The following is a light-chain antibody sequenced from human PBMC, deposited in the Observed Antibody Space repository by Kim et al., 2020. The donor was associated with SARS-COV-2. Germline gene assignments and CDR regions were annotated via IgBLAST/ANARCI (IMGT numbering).Light chain of an antibody. J-gene: IGLJ2*01. Sequence: GQSVTISCTGTSSDVGIYNYVSWYQQHPGKAPKVMIYEVSKRPSGVPDRFSGSKSGNTASLTVSGLQAEDEADYYCSSFAASTPVIFGGGTQLTVL. V-gene: IGLV2-8*01. CDR1: SSDVGIYNY. CDR3: SSFAASTPVI. CDR2: EVS.